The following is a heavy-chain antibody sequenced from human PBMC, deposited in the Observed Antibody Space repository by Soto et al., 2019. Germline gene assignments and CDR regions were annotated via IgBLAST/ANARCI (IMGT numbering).Heavy chain of an antibody. CDR1: GGSISSYY. J-gene: IGHJ4*02. CDR2: IYYSGST. V-gene: IGHV4-59*12. Sequence: SETLSLTCTFSGGSISSYYWSWIRQPPGKGLEWIGYIYYSGSTYYNPSLKSRVTISVDTSKNQFSLKLSSVTAADTAVYYCASLDYYDSKTFDYWGRGTLVTVSS. D-gene: IGHD3-22*01. CDR3: ASLDYYDSKTFDY.